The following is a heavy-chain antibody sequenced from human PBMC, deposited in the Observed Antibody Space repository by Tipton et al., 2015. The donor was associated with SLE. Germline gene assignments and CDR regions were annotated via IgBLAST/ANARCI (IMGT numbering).Heavy chain of an antibody. CDR1: GGSFSGSY. CDR3: ANITIAAPGWFDP. D-gene: IGHD1-14*01. J-gene: IGHJ5*02. V-gene: IGHV4-34*01. Sequence: TLSLTCAIYGGSFSGSYWSWIRQPPGKGLEWIGKINDSGNAYYNPSLKSRVTISGDTSKNQFYLKLTSVTAADTAIYYCANITIAAPGWFDPWGQGTLVTVSS. CDR2: INDSGNA.